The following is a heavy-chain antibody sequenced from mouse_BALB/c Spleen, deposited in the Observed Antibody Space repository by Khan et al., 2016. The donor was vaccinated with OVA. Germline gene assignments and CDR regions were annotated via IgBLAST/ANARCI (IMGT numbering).Heavy chain of an antibody. CDR2: IYPGNGYT. Sequence: EVQLQESGAELGRPGSSVKLSCRTSGSTFTSYGIKWVKQRPGQGLEWIGYIYPGNGYTEYHEKFQGKAILTSDTSSSTAYLPLRSMTSEDSAIFFCTTAYYRYYFDYWGQGTTLTVSS. CDR1: GSTFTSYG. CDR3: TTAYYRYYFDY. J-gene: IGHJ2*01. D-gene: IGHD2-14*01. V-gene: IGHV1S134*01.